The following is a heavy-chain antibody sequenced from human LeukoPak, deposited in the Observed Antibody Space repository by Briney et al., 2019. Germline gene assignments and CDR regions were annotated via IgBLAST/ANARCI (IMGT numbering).Heavy chain of an antibody. J-gene: IGHJ5*02. CDR2: IDPSDSYT. V-gene: IGHV5-10-1*01. Sequence: GESLKISCKGSGYSFSSYWISWVRQMPGEGLEWMGRIDPSDSYTNYNPSFQGHVTISADKSISTAYLQWSSLKASDTAMYYCAPHRGGLEDLTFDPWGQGTLVTVSS. D-gene: IGHD3-10*01. CDR1: GYSFSSYW. CDR3: APHRGGLEDLTFDP.